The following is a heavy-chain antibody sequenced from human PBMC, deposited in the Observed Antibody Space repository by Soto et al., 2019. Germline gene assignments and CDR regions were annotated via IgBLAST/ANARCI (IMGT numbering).Heavy chain of an antibody. Sequence: GGSLRLSCAASGFTFSSYAMSWVRQAPGKGLEWVSAISGSGGGTYYADSVKGRFTISRDNSKNTLFLQMNSLRAEDTAVYYCAEGGGFTSSRDSWFDPWGQGTLVTVSS. J-gene: IGHJ5*02. CDR2: ISGSGGGT. V-gene: IGHV3-23*01. CDR1: GFTFSSYA. CDR3: AEGGGFTSSRDSWFDP. D-gene: IGHD6-13*01.